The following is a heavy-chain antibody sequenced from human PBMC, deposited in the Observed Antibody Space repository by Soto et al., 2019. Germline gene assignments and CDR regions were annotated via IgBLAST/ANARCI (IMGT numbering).Heavy chain of an antibody. D-gene: IGHD3-22*01. Sequence: PGGSLRLSCAACGFTVSSNDMSWVRQAPGKGLEWVSVIYSGGSTYYADSVKGRFTISRDNSKNTLYLQMNSLRAEDTAVYYCASPSTGYVVYWGQGPLVPVSP. CDR2: IYSGGST. V-gene: IGHV3-53*01. CDR3: ASPSTGYVVY. CDR1: GFTVSSND. J-gene: IGHJ4*02.